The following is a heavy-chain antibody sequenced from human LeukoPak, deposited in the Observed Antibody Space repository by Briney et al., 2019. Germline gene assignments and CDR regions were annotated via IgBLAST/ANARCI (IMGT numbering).Heavy chain of an antibody. D-gene: IGHD6-13*01. Sequence: GGSLRLSCAVSGFTFSSYWMSWVRQAPGKGLEWMASINQDGSEKYYVDSVKGRFTISRDNAKNSLYLQMNSLRAEDMAVYYCARGVFSFGYWGQGTLVTVSS. J-gene: IGHJ4*02. CDR3: ARGVFSFGY. CDR1: GFTFSSYW. CDR2: INQDGSEK. V-gene: IGHV3-7*01.